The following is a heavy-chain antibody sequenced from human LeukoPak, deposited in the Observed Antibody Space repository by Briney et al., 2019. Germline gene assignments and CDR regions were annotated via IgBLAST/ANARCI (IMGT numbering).Heavy chain of an antibody. CDR3: ARAPSNSGYNWSDP. D-gene: IGHD2-2*03. Sequence: QTSETLSLTCTVSGGSISRYYWSWIRQPPGKGLEWIGYIYYSGSTNYNPSLKSRVTISVDTSKSQFSLKLSSVTAADTAVYYCARAPSNSGYNWSDPWGQGTLVTVSS. J-gene: IGHJ5*02. CDR2: IYYSGST. V-gene: IGHV4-59*01. CDR1: GGSISRYY.